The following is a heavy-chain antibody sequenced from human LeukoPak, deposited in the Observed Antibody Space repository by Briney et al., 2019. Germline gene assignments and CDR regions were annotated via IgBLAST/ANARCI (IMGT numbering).Heavy chain of an antibody. CDR3: AREFNYYGSGSYQNWFDP. D-gene: IGHD3-10*01. CDR2: VLYDGGNK. V-gene: IGHV3-33*05. CDR1: GFTFSTYG. J-gene: IGHJ5*02. Sequence: SGGSLRLSCEASGFTFSTYGMHWVRQAPGKGLEWVAVVLYDGGNKYYADSVKGRFTISRDNSKNTLYLQMNSLRAEDTAVYYCAREFNYYGSGSYQNWFDPWGQGTLVTVSS.